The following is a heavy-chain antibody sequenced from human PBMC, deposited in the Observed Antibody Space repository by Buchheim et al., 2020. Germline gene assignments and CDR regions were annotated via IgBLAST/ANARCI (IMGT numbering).Heavy chain of an antibody. CDR3: AREGYYDNSGYNDAFDM. D-gene: IGHD3-22*01. V-gene: IGHV3-66*01. CDR2: IYSGGST. Sequence: DVQLVESGGGLVQPGGSLRLSCAASGFTVSTKYMSWVRQAPGMGPEWVSVIYSGGSTRYADSVKGRFTISRDNSKNMLYLQMNSLRAEDTAMYYCAREGYYDNSGYNDAFDMWGQGT. J-gene: IGHJ3*02. CDR1: GFTVSTKY.